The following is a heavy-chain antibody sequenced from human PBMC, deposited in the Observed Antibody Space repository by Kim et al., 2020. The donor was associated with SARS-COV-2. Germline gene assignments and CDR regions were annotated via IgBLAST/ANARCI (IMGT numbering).Heavy chain of an antibody. CDR3: ARHPSRWQLDPADY. D-gene: IGHD6-13*01. Sequence: SPSFQGQVTISADKSISTAYLQWSSLKASDTAMYYCARHPSRWQLDPADYWGQGTLVTVSS. J-gene: IGHJ4*02. V-gene: IGHV5-51*01.